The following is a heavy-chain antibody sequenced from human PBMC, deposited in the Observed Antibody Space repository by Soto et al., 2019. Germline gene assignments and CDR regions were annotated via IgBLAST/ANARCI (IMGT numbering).Heavy chain of an antibody. Sequence: QVQLQESGPGLVKPSETLSLTCSVPGGSISSYYWSWIRQPPGKGLEWIGYIDDSGSTNYNPSLKSRVTISVDTSKNQVSLKLSSVTAADTAVYYCASGYCGGGSCLFQHWGQGTLVIVSS. CDR3: ASGYCGGGSCLFQH. CDR2: IDDSGST. J-gene: IGHJ1*01. CDR1: GGSISSYY. D-gene: IGHD2-15*01. V-gene: IGHV4-59*01.